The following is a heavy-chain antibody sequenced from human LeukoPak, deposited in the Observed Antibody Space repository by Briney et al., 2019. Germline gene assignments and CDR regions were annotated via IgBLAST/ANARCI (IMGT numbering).Heavy chain of an antibody. D-gene: IGHD3-9*01. Sequence: QAGGSLRLSCAASGFIVSNNYISWVRQAPGKGLEWVSIIYSGGTTKYADSVKGRFTISRDNSKNMVYLQMNSLRAEDTAVYYCARGHNFGRLHPFDYWGQGTLVTVSS. J-gene: IGHJ4*02. CDR1: GFIVSNNY. V-gene: IGHV3-53*01. CDR3: ARGHNFGRLHPFDY. CDR2: IYSGGTT.